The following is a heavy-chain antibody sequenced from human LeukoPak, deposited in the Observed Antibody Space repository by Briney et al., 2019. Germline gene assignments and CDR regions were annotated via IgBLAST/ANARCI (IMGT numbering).Heavy chain of an antibody. Sequence: ASVKVSYKASGYTFTGYFMHWVRQAPGQGLEWMGWINPNNGGTKYTQKFQGRVTMTRDTSISTAYMELSRLTSDDTAVYYCARDRYGTNDFDYWGQGTLVTVSS. CDR2: INPNNGGT. CDR1: GYTFTGYF. D-gene: IGHD2-2*01. V-gene: IGHV1-2*02. J-gene: IGHJ4*02. CDR3: ARDRYGTNDFDY.